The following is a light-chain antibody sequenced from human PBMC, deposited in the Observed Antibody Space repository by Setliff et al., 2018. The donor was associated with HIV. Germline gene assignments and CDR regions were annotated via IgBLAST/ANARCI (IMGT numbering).Light chain of an antibody. CDR3: SSYTDSATFV. CDR1: SSDVGNYNR. J-gene: IGLJ1*01. V-gene: IGLV2-18*02. Sequence: QSVLTQPPSVSGSPGQSVTISCTGTSSDVGNYNRVSWYQQPPGTAPKLILYEVNYRPSGVPDRFSGSKSGVTASLTISGLQAEDEADYYCSSYTDSATFVFGTGTKVTV. CDR2: EVN.